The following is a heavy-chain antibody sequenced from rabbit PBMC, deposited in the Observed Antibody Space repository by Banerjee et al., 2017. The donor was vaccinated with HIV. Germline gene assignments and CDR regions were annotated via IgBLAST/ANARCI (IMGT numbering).Heavy chain of an antibody. CDR2: IYAGSSGST. J-gene: IGHJ4*01. V-gene: IGHV1S45*01. CDR3: ARGLTAGYADYGYGTAFNL. CDR1: GFSFSSSYY. Sequence: QEQLVEYGGDLVQPEGSLTLTCKASGFSFSSSYYMCWVRQAPGKGLEWIACIYAGSSGSTYYANWAKGRFTISKTSSTTVTLQMTSLTAADTATYFCARGLTAGYADYGYGTAFNLWGQGTLVTVS. D-gene: IGHD6-1*01.